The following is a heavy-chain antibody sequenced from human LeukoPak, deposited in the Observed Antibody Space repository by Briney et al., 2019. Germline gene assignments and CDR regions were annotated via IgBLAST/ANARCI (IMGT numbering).Heavy chain of an antibody. CDR2: VYYDGST. Sequence: PSETLSLTCTVCGDSHRHYYWSWMRRPPARGLVGGGFVYYDGSTNYSPSLKSRVTISIDTSKNQFSLNVSSVTAADTAVYYCAREDYCSGGICYPMKFDYWGQGTLATVSS. J-gene: IGHJ4*02. CDR3: AREDYCSGGICYPMKFDY. CDR1: GDSHRHYY. D-gene: IGHD2-15*01. V-gene: IGHV4-59*01.